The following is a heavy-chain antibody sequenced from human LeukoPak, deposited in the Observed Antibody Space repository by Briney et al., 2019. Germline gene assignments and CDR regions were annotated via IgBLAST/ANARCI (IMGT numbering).Heavy chain of an antibody. CDR2: IYHSGST. V-gene: IGHV4-30-2*01. CDR1: GGSISSGGYS. CDR3: AREDARFAIFDH. Sequence: SETLSLTCAVSGGSISSGGYSWSWIRQPPGKGLEWIGYIYHSGSTYYNPSLKSRVTISVDRSKNQFSLKLSSVTAADTAVYYCAREDARFAIFDHWGQGTLVTVSS. J-gene: IGHJ4*02. D-gene: IGHD3-16*01.